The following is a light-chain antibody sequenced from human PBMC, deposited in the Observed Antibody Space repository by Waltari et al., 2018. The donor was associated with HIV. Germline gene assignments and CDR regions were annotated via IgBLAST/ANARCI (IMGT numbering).Light chain of an antibody. J-gene: IGKJ5*01. CDR3: QQYNNWPIT. CDR1: QSIASN. V-gene: IGKV3-15*01. CDR2: GAS. Sequence: EIVMTQSPATLSVSPGERDTVSCRASQSIASNLAWYQQKPGQAPRLLIHGASTRATGIPARFSGIGSGTEFTLTISSLQSEDFAVYYCQQYNNWPITFGQGTRLEIK.